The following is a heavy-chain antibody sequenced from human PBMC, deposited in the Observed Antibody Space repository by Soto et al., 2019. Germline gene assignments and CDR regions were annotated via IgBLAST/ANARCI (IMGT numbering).Heavy chain of an antibody. CDR2: IYYSGST. CDR3: ATVSSYRNPVHGMDV. V-gene: IGHV4-39*07. D-gene: IGHD3-16*02. Sequence: SETLSLTCTVSGGSISSSSYYWGWIRQPPGKGLEWIGSIYYSGSTYYNPSLKSRVTISVDTSKNQFSLKLSSVTAADTAVYYCATVSSYRNPVHGMDVWGQGTTVTVSS. J-gene: IGHJ6*02. CDR1: GGSISSSSYY.